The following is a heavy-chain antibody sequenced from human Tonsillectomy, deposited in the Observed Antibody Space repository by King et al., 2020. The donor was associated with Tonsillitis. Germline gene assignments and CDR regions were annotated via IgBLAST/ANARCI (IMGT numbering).Heavy chain of an antibody. CDR3: ARHLHGGYFDFDAFDI. J-gene: IGHJ3*02. D-gene: IGHD3-9*01. V-gene: IGHV5-51*01. Sequence: QLVQSGAEVKKPGESLKISCKTSGYTFTNSWIAWVRQMPGKGLEWMGIVYPGDSDTRYSPSFQGRVTISADKSINTAYLQWSSLKASDTAMYYCARHLHGGYFDFDAFDIWGQGTMVSVSS. CDR1: GYTFTNSW. CDR2: VYPGDSDT.